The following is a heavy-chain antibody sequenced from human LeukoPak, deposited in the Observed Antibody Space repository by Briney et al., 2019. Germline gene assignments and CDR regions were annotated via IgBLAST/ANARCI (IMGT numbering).Heavy chain of an antibody. CDR3: ARGYSSSSAGGDWFDP. J-gene: IGHJ5*02. CDR1: GDSVSSNSAA. Sequence: SQTLSLTCAISGDSVSSNSAAWNWIRQSPSRGLEWLGRTYYRSKWYNDYAVSVKSRITINPDTSKNQFSLQLNSVTPEDTAVYYCARGYSSSSAGGDWFDPWGQGTLVTVPS. D-gene: IGHD6-6*01. CDR2: TYYRSKWYN. V-gene: IGHV6-1*01.